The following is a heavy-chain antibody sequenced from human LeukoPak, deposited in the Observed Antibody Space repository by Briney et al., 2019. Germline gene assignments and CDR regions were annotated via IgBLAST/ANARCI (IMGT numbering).Heavy chain of an antibody. CDR3: ARGLSKIQTRIAVAGRSPYTPFDY. J-gene: IGHJ4*02. V-gene: IGHV1-2*02. D-gene: IGHD6-19*01. Sequence: GASVKVSCKASGYTFTGYYMHWVRQAPGQGPEWMGWINPNSGGTNYAQKFQGRVTMTRDTSISTAYMELSRLRSDDTAVYYCARGLSKIQTRIAVAGRSPYTPFDYWGQGTLVTVSS. CDR2: INPNSGGT. CDR1: GYTFTGYY.